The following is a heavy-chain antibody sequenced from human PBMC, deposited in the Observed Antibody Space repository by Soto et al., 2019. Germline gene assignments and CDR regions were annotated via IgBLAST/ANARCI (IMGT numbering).Heavy chain of an antibody. CDR2: IGSSSSYT. J-gene: IGHJ4*02. D-gene: IGHD3-9*01. Sequence: QVQLVESGGDLVKPGGSLRLSCAASGFPFSDYYMSWIRQAPGKGLEWVSSIGSSSSYTNYADSVKGRFTISIDNAKNSLYLQMNSLRAEDTAVYYCARRRPTGYYNYWGQGTLVTVSA. CDR3: ARRRPTGYYNY. CDR1: GFPFSDYY. V-gene: IGHV3-11*05.